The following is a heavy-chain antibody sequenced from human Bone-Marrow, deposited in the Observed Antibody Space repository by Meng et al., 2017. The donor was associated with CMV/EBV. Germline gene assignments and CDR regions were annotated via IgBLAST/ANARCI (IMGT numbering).Heavy chain of an antibody. Sequence: SVKVSCKASGGTFSSYAISWVRQAPGQGLEWMGGIIPILGIANYAQKFQGRVTITADKSTSTAYMELSSLRSEDTAVYYCEYCYFVPPPRYYYYGMDVWGQGTTVTVSS. CDR3: EYCYFVPPPRYYYYGMDV. D-gene: IGHD2-21*02. CDR2: IIPILGIA. V-gene: IGHV1-69*10. CDR1: GGTFSSYA. J-gene: IGHJ6*02.